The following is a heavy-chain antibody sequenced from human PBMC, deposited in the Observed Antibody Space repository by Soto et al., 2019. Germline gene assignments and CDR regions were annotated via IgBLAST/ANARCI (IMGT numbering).Heavy chain of an antibody. J-gene: IGHJ6*02. CDR2: LIQSGTT. V-gene: IGHV4-34*12. D-gene: IGHD3-16*01. CDR1: GGPLREYY. Sequence: LSETLSLTCAGNGGPLREYYWSWLRQRLGTGLEWIGELIQSGTTHYNPSLKRRINISRDTSKNQFALNLTSVTAACTATYYCARVIITEIGGEIHYYFGMDVWGQGTTVTVS. CDR3: ARVIITEIGGEIHYYFGMDV.